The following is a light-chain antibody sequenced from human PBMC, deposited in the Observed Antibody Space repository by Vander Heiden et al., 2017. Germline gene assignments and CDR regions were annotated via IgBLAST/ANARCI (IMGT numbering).Light chain of an antibody. CDR3: RQYDNYPWT. CDR1: QGIRND. V-gene: IGKV1-6*01. CDR2: GAP. J-gene: IGKJ1*01. Sequence: AIQMTQSPSSLSASVGDRVTITCRASQGIRNDLGWYQQRPGKAPKLLIYGAPSLQSGVPSRFSDSGSGTDFTLTISSLQPEDFATYYCRQYDNYPWTFGQGTKVEIK.